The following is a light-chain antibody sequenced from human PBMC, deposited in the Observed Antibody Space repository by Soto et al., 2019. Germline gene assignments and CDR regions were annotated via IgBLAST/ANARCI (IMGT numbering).Light chain of an antibody. Sequence: DIQMTQSPSSLSASVGDRVTITCRASQSISTYLNWYQQKPGKAPKLLIYGASSLQSGVPSGFSGTGSGPDFTLTISSLQPEDFATYYCQQSYSTSWTFGQGTKVELK. CDR3: QQSYSTSWT. J-gene: IGKJ1*01. V-gene: IGKV1-39*01. CDR2: GAS. CDR1: QSISTY.